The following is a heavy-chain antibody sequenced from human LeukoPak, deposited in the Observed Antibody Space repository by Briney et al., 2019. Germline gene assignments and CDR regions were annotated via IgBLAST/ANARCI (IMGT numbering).Heavy chain of an antibody. CDR3: ARNDFPSYYFDY. D-gene: IGHD2-21*02. V-gene: IGHV4-34*01. CDR2: INRSGST. Sequence: SETLSLTCAVYGGSFSGYYWSWIRQPPGKGLEWIGEINRSGSTNYNPSLKSRVTISVDTSKNQFSLKLSSVTAADTAVYYCARNDFPSYYFDYWGQGTLVTVSS. J-gene: IGHJ4*02. CDR1: GGSFSGYY.